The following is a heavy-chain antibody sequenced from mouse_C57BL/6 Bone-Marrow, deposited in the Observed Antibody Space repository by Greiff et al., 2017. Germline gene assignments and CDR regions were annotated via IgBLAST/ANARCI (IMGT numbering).Heavy chain of an antibody. D-gene: IGHD1-1*02. Sequence: QVQLQQSGAELVRPGTSVKMSCKASGYTFTNYWIGWAKQRPGHGLEWIGDISPGGGYTNYNEKFKGKATLTADKSSSTAYMQFSSLTSEDSAIYYCARSSYYGTPFAYWGQGTLVTVSA. CDR1: GYTFTNYW. J-gene: IGHJ3*01. CDR2: ISPGGGYT. CDR3: ARSSYYGTPFAY. V-gene: IGHV1-63*01.